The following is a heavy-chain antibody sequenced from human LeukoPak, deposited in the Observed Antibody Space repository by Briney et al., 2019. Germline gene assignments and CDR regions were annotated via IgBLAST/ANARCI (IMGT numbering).Heavy chain of an antibody. CDR1: GFTFSDYY. CDR3: ARVDYYDTLVDY. J-gene: IGHJ4*02. D-gene: IGHD3-22*01. CDR2: ISSRGSTI. V-gene: IGHV3-11*04. Sequence: GGSLRLSCAASGFTFSDYYMSWIRQAPGKGLEWVSYISSRGSTIYYADSVKGRFTISRDNAKNSLYLQMNSLRAEDTAVYDCARVDYYDTLVDYWGQGTLVTVSS.